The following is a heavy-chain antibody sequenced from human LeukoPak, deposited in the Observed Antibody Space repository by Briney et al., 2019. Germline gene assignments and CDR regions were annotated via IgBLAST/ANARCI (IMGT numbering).Heavy chain of an antibody. D-gene: IGHD6-13*01. V-gene: IGHV3-33*01. Sequence: SLRLSCAASGFTFSSYGMHWVRQAPGKGLEWVAVIWYDGSNKYYADSVKGRFTISRDNSKNTLYLQIDSLRAEDTAVYYCARLYSSSWYGVGWFDPWGQGTLVTVSS. CDR2: IWYDGSNK. CDR1: GFTFSSYG. CDR3: ARLYSSSWYGVGWFDP. J-gene: IGHJ5*02.